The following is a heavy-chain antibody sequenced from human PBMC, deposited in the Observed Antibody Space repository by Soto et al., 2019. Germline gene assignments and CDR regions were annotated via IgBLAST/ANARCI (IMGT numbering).Heavy chain of an antibody. CDR1: GFTFSSYS. CDR3: XXLPGY. CDR2: ISSSSSTI. J-gene: IGHJ4*02. Sequence: EVQLVESGGGLVQPGGSLRLSCAASGFTFSSYSMNWVRQAPGKGLEWVSYISSSSSTIYYADSVKGRFTISRDNAKXXXXXXXXXXXXXXXXXXXXXXLPGYWGQGTLVTVSS. V-gene: IGHV3-48*01.